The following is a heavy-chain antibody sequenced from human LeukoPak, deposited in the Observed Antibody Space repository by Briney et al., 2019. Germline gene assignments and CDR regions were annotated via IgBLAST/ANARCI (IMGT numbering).Heavy chain of an antibody. V-gene: IGHV3-53*01. CDR2: IYSGGRA. Sequence: PGGSLRLSCAASGFTVSSNYMSWVRQAPGKGLEWVSIIYSGGRAYYADSVKGRFTISRDNSKNTLYLQMNSLRAEDTAVYYCARYDGGSGPFDYWGQGTLVTVSS. J-gene: IGHJ4*02. CDR1: GFTVSSNY. D-gene: IGHD3-10*01. CDR3: ARYDGGSGPFDY.